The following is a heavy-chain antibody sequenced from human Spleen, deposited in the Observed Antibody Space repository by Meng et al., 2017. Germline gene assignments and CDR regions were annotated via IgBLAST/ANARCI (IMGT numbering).Heavy chain of an antibody. Sequence: GSLRLSCAVSGYSITGSYNWGWIRQSPGKGLEWIGRIYQSGSTYYNPSLKSRVTMSADTSKDQFSLKLTSVTAADTAVYYCAGGAVETLIFYHAMDVWGQGTTVTVSS. V-gene: IGHV4-38-2*01. J-gene: IGHJ6*02. CDR1: GYSITGSYN. D-gene: IGHD2/OR15-2a*01. CDR3: AGGAVETLIFYHAMDV. CDR2: IYQSGST.